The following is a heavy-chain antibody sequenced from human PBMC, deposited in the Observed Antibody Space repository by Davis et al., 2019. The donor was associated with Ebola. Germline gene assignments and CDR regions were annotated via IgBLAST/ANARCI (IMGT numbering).Heavy chain of an antibody. J-gene: IGHJ4*02. CDR3: ARVPPHFSSGWPDY. D-gene: IGHD6-19*01. CDR1: GGSFSGYY. CDR2: INHSGST. V-gene: IGHV4-34*01. Sequence: PSETLSLTCAVYGGSFSGYYWSWIRQPPGKGLEWIGEINHSGSTNYNPSLKSRVTISVDTSKNQFSLKLSSVTAADTAVYYCARVPPHFSSGWPDYWGQGTLVTVSS.